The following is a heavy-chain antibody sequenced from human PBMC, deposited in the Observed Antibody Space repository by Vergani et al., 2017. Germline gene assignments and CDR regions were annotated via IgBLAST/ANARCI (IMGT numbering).Heavy chain of an antibody. Sequence: VQLVESGGGLVKPGGSLRLSCAASGFTFSDYYMSWIRQAPGKGLEWVSAISGSGGSTYYADSVKGRFTISRDNSKNTLYLQMNSLRAEDTAVYYCAKDSSSWYWSDYWGQGTLVTVSS. CDR2: ISGSGGST. D-gene: IGHD6-13*01. J-gene: IGHJ4*02. CDR3: AKDSSSWYWSDY. CDR1: GFTFSDYY. V-gene: IGHV3-23*04.